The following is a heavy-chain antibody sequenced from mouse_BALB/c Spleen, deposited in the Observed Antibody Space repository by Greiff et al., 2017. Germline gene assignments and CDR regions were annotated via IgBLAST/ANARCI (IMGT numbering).Heavy chain of an antibody. CDR2: ISSGGSYT. Sequence: EVKVVESGGDLVKPGGSLKLSCAASGFTFSSYGMSWVRQTPDKRLEWVATISSGGSYTYYPDSVKGRFTISRDNAKNTLYLQMSSLKSEDTAMYYCVRQGYGTAWFAYWGQRTLGTVSA. V-gene: IGHV5-6*01. CDR1: GFTFSSYG. D-gene: IGHD2-10*02. CDR3: VRQGYGTAWFAY. J-gene: IGHJ3*01.